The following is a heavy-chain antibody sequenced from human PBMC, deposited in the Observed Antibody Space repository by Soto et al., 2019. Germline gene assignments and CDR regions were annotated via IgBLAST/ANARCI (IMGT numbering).Heavy chain of an antibody. CDR3: ARYSTYYDFWSGPYYFDY. Sequence: SETLSLTCTVSGGSISSGDYYWSWIRQPPGKGLEWIGYIYYSGSTYYNPSLKSRVTISVDTSKNQFSLKLSSVTAADTAVYYCARYSTYYDFWSGPYYFDYWGQGTLVTVSS. CDR2: IYYSGST. CDR1: GGSISSGDYY. D-gene: IGHD3-3*01. J-gene: IGHJ4*02. V-gene: IGHV4-30-4*01.